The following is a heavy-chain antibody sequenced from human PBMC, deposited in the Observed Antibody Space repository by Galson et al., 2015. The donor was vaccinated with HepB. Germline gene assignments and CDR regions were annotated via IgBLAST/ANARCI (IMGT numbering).Heavy chain of an antibody. CDR3: AQLNVGDYGPMAAFDI. V-gene: IGHV3-30*18. Sequence: SLRLSCAASGLTFSSYGMHWVRQAPGKGPEWVAVISYDGSNKYYADSVKGRFTISRDNSKNTLYLQMNSLRAEDTAVYYCAQLNVGDYGPMAAFDIWGQGTMVTVSS. D-gene: IGHD4-17*01. CDR2: ISYDGSNK. CDR1: GLTFSSYG. J-gene: IGHJ3*02.